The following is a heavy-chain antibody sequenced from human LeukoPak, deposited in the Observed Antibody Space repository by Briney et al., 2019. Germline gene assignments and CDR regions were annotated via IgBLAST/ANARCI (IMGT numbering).Heavy chain of an antibody. CDR1: GGSISSYC. Sequence: SETLSLTCTVSGGSISSYCWSWIRQPPGKGLEWIGYIYYSGSTNYNPSLKSRVTISVDTSKNQFSLKLSSVTAADTAVYYCASRLSSGWYGGAFDIWGQGTMVTVSS. D-gene: IGHD6-19*01. CDR3: ASRLSSGWYGGAFDI. J-gene: IGHJ3*02. CDR2: IYYSGST. V-gene: IGHV4-59*01.